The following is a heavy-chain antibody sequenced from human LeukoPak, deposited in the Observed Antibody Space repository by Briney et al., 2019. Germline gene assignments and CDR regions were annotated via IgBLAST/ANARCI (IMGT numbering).Heavy chain of an antibody. Sequence: PSETLSLTCTVSGYSISSGYYWGWIRQPPGKGLEWIGSIYHSGSTYYNPSLKSRVTISVDTSKNQFSLKLSSVTAADTAVYYCARVIDPGVRGVSDNWFDPWGQGTLVTVSS. CDR1: GYSISSGYY. V-gene: IGHV4-38-2*02. CDR2: IYHSGST. D-gene: IGHD3-10*01. CDR3: ARVIDPGVRGVSDNWFDP. J-gene: IGHJ5*02.